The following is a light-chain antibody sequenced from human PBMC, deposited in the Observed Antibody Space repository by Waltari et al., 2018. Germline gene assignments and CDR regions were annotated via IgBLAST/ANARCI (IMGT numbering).Light chain of an antibody. V-gene: IGLV3-21*02. CDR1: NIGSKS. CDR3: QVWDSSSDHWV. Sequence: SHVLTQPPSVSVAPGQTARITCGGNNIGSKSVHWYQQKPGQAPVLVVVDDSDRPSGTPERFSGSNSGNTATLTISRVEAGDEADYYCQVWDSSSDHWVFGGGTKLTVL. J-gene: IGLJ3*02. CDR2: DDS.